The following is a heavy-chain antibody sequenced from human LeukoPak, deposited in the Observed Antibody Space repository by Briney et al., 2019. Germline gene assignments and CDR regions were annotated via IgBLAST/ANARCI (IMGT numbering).Heavy chain of an antibody. CDR1: GGTFSNYA. Sequence: SVKVSCKASGGTFSNYAISWVRQAPGQGLEWMGGIIPIFGTANYAQKFQGRVTITADESTSTAYMELSSLRSEDTAVYYCARDSAPYCGGDCYSYYDYWGQGTLVTVSS. V-gene: IGHV1-69*01. J-gene: IGHJ4*02. CDR2: IIPIFGTA. D-gene: IGHD2-21*02. CDR3: ARDSAPYCGGDCYSYYDY.